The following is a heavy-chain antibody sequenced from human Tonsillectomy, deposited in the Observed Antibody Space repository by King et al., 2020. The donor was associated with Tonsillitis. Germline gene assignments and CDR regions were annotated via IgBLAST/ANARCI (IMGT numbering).Heavy chain of an antibody. CDR1: GYIFTSYW. Sequence: VQLVESGAEVKKPGESLKISCQGSGYIFTSYWIGWVRQMPGKGLEWMGIIHPGDSDTRYSPSFQGQVAISADRSIGTAYLQWSSLKASDTANYYFARQGDHYFGSGSFTDWGQGTLVTVSS. J-gene: IGHJ4*02. CDR2: IHPGDSDT. D-gene: IGHD3-10*01. CDR3: ARQGDHYFGSGSFTD. V-gene: IGHV5-51*01.